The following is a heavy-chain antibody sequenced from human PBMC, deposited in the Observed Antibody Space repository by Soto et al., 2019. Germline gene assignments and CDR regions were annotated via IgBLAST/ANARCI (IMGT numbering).Heavy chain of an antibody. CDR1: GYTFTRYY. J-gene: IGHJ4*02. Sequence: ASVKVSCKASGYTFTRYYIHWVRQAPGQGLEWMGIVNPSGDNTNYAQKFRGRVTMTRDTSTNTVHMELSSLRSEDTAVYFCARELGGTTLNTMFDHWGQGTVVTVSS. V-gene: IGHV1-46*01. CDR3: ARELGGTTLNTMFDH. CDR2: VNPSGDNT. D-gene: IGHD4-17*01.